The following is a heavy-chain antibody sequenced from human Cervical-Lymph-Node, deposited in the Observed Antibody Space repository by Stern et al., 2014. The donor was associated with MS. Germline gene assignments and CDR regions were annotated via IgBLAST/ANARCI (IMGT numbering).Heavy chain of an antibody. CDR3: VKRGITEVRGVRLGDY. CDR1: GFTFRRYG. J-gene: IGHJ4*02. Sequence: QVQLVDSGGGVVQPGRSLRLTCTVSGFTFRRYGMPLVRPAHGKGQEWVSVLSYDGSDTYYAESVKGRFTISRDNSKNTLYLEMRSLRPEDTAVYYCVKRGITEVRGVRLGDYWGPGTLVIVSS. CDR2: LSYDGSDT. D-gene: IGHD3-10*01. V-gene: IGHV3-30*18.